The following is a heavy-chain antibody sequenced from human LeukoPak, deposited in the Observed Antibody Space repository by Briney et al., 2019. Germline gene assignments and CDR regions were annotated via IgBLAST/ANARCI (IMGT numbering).Heavy chain of an antibody. CDR3: ARDLGTIFGVVRGAFDI. V-gene: IGHV3-53*05. Sequence: GSLRLSCAAPGFTFSSNYMSWVRQAPGKGLEWVSVIYSGGSTYYADSVKGRFTISRGNSKNTLYLQMNSLRAEDTAVYYCARDLGTIFGVVRGAFDIWGQGTMVTVSS. CDR1: GFTFSSNY. D-gene: IGHD3-3*01. CDR2: IYSGGST. J-gene: IGHJ3*02.